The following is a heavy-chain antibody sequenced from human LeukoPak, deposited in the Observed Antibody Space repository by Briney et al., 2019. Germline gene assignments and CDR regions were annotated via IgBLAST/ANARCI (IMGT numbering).Heavy chain of an antibody. J-gene: IGHJ4*02. CDR1: GYTFTSYG. D-gene: IGHD6-19*01. Sequence: GASVKVSCKASGYTFTSYGISWVRQAPGQGLEWMGWINPNSGGTNYAQKFQGRVTMTRDASISTAYMELSRLRSDDTAVYYCARGGLLQWLLKYYFDYWGQGTLVTVSS. CDR3: ARGGLLQWLLKYYFDY. V-gene: IGHV1-2*02. CDR2: INPNSGGT.